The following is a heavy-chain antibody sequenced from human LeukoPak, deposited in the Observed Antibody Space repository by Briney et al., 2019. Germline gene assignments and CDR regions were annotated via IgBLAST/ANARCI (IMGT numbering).Heavy chain of an antibody. Sequence: GGSLRLSCAASGFIFSNYWMSWVRQAPGKGLEWVANIKQDGSEKYYVDSVKGRFTISRDNANNSLYLQMNSLRVEDTAVYYCARDMGQWLPNWFDPWGQGTLVTVSS. CDR1: GFIFSNYW. D-gene: IGHD6-19*01. CDR2: IKQDGSEK. V-gene: IGHV3-7*01. J-gene: IGHJ5*02. CDR3: ARDMGQWLPNWFDP.